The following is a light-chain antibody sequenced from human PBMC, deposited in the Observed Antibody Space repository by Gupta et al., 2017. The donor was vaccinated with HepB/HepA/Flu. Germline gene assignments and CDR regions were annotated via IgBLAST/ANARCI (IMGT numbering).Light chain of an antibody. J-gene: IGKJ2*01. Sequence: EIVLTQSPGTLSLSPGESATLSCRATQSVSSDNLAWYQQKPGQAPRLLIYGASTRATGIPDRFSGSGSATDFTLTISTVEPEDCAVYYCQQDGTSLYTFGQGTNLEIK. CDR2: GAS. V-gene: IGKV3-20*01. CDR1: QSVSSDN. CDR3: QQDGTSLYT.